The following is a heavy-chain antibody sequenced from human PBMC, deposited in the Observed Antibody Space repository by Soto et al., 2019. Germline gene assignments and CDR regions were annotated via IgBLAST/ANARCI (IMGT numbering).Heavy chain of an antibody. Sequence: LRLSCAASGFTFSSYAMHWVRQAPGKGLEWVAVISYDGSNIYYADSAKGRFTISRDNAKNTLYLQMNSLRAEDTAVYYCARDGAMRDYPYYYNYNGMDVRGQGITVTVSS. D-gene: IGHD2-2*01. CDR1: GFTFSSYA. V-gene: IGHV3-30-3*01. J-gene: IGHJ6*02. CDR3: ARDGAMRDYPYYYNYNGMDV. CDR2: ISYDGSNI.